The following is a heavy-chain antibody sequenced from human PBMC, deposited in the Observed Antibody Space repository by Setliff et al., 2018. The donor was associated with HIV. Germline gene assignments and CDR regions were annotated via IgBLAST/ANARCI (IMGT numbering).Heavy chain of an antibody. Sequence: GGSLRLSCAVSQFSVSTNYMNWVRQAPGKGLEWVSVLYSGGATDYADSVKGRFTISRDDSKNILYLQMNGLRAEDTAVYYCARQAYTINMVRGVLSPRFYYYMDVWGKGTTVTV. D-gene: IGHD3-10*01. CDR2: LYSGGAT. J-gene: IGHJ6*03. V-gene: IGHV3-66*02. CDR3: ARQAYTINMVRGVLSPRFYYYMDV. CDR1: QFSVSTNY.